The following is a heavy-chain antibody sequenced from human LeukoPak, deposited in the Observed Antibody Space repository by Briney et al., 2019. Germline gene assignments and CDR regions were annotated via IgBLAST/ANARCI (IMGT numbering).Heavy chain of an antibody. CDR1: GFTFSGHW. J-gene: IGHJ4*02. D-gene: IGHD3-22*01. Sequence: GGSLRLSCAVSGFTFSGHWMFWVRQAPGKGPEWVSSISSSSRYIYYADSVKGRFTISRDNAKNSLFLQMNSLRAEDTAIYYCARNRYYYDSSGYYPVDYWGQGTLVTVSS. CDR3: ARNRYYYDSSGYYPVDY. V-gene: IGHV3-21*01. CDR2: ISSSSRYI.